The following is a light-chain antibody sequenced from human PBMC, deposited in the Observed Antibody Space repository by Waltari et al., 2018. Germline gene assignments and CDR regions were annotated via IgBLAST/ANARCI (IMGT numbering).Light chain of an antibody. Sequence: QSALTQPASVSGSPGQSITISCTGTSNDIGTYKFVSWYQQHPGKAPKLIIYEFNQRPSGISNRFSGSKSGNTAGLTISGVQTEDGADYFCCSYVTGDTWVFGGGTKVAVL. CDR2: EFN. CDR1: SNDIGTYKF. CDR3: CSYVTGDTWV. V-gene: IGLV2-23*02. J-gene: IGLJ3*02.